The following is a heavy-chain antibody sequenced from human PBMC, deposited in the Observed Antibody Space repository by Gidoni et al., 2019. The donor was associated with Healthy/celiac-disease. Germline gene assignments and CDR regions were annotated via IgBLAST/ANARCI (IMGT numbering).Heavy chain of an antibody. CDR2: RSYDGSNK. V-gene: IGHV3-30*04. CDR3: ARAPYISSIFDY. J-gene: IGHJ4*02. D-gene: IGHD1-1*01. Sequence: QVQLVESGGGVVKPGKSLRLSCAACGFTFSSYAMHWVRQAPGKVLEWVAVRSYDGSNKYYADSVKGRFTISRDNSKNTLYLQMNSLRAEDTAVYYCARAPYISSIFDYWGQGTLVTVSS. CDR1: GFTFSSYA.